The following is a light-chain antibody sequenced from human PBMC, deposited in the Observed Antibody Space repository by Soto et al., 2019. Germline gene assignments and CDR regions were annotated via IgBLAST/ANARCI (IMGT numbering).Light chain of an antibody. Sequence: DIQMTQSPSTLSASVGDRVTITCRASQSINSRLAWYQQKPGKAPKLLIYKASSLDSGVTSRVSGRGSGTESALTIISLQSDDFATYYCQQYNNYCTFGQGPKVEIK. V-gene: IGKV1-5*03. CDR2: KAS. CDR1: QSINSR. CDR3: QQYNNYCT. J-gene: IGKJ1*01.